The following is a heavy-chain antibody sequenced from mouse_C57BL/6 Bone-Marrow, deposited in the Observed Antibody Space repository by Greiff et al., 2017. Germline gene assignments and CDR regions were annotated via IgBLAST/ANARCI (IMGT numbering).Heavy chain of an antibody. CDR3: APIYDCNGVPYAMDY. D-gene: IGHD2-1*01. Sequence: EVQLQQSGAELVRPGASVKLSCTASGFNFKDDYIHWVKQRPEQGLEWIGRIDPEDGETKYAPKFQGKATITADTSSNTAYLQLSSQTSEDTAVYYGAPIYDCNGVPYAMDYWGQGTSVTV. CDR2: IDPEDGET. V-gene: IGHV14-2*01. CDR1: GFNFKDDY. J-gene: IGHJ4*01.